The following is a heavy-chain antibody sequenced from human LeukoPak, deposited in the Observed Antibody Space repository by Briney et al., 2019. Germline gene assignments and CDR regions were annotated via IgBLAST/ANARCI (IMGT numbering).Heavy chain of an antibody. J-gene: IGHJ6*03. D-gene: IGHD4/OR15-4a*01. V-gene: IGHV4-34*01. CDR2: FNHGGNI. Sequence: PSETLSLTCGVSGGSFSGFSWNWVRQTLGKGLEWIGEFNHGGNINYNPSLKSRVTISLDTSKNQFSLKLSSLTAADTAVYYCARKVLARYYYYYMDVWGKGTTVTVSS. CDR1: GGSFSGFS. CDR3: ARKVLARYYYYYMDV.